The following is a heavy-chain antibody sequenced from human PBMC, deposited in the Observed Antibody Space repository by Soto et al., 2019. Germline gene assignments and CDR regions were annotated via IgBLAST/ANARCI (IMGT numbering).Heavy chain of an antibody. Sequence: PSETLSLTCTVSGDSVSSGSYYWTWVRQPPGKGLEWFGYISYSGSTNYNPSLHSRVTISIDTSKNQFSLKLTSVTAADTAFYFCARDIRGYSRAFDFWGQGTLVTVSS. D-gene: IGHD5-18*01. V-gene: IGHV4-61*01. J-gene: IGHJ4*02. CDR3: ARDIRGYSRAFDF. CDR2: ISYSGST. CDR1: GDSVSSGSYY.